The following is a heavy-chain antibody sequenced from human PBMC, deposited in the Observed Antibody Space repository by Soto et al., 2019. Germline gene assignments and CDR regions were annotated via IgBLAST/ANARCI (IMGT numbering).Heavy chain of an antibody. CDR2: INAGNGNT. V-gene: IGHV1-3*05. CDR1: GYTFTSYA. J-gene: IGHJ4*02. CDR3: ARSIVVVTALDY. D-gene: IGHD2-21*02. Sequence: QVQLVQSGAEEKKPGASVKVSCKASGYTFTSYAMHWVRQAPGQRLEWMGWINAGNGNTKYSQKFQGRVTITSDTSASTPYMQLSSMRSEDTAVEYCARSIVVVTALDYWGQGTLVTVSS.